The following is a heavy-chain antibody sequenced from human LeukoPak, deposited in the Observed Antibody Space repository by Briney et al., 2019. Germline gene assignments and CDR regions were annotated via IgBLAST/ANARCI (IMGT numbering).Heavy chain of an antibody. V-gene: IGHV3-48*04. CDR2: ISSSSSTI. CDR3: ARDSFRYFDLLRHMDV. D-gene: IGHD3-9*01. CDR1: GFTFSSYS. J-gene: IGHJ6*03. Sequence: GGSLRLSCAASGFTFSSYSMNWVRQAPGKGLEWVSYISSSSSTIYYADSVKGRFTISRDNAKNSLYLQMNSLRAEDKAVYYCARDSFRYFDLLRHMDVWGKGTTVTVSS.